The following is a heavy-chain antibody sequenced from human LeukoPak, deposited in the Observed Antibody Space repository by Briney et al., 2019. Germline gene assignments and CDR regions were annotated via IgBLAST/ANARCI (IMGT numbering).Heavy chain of an antibody. Sequence: GASVKVSCTASGHTFTTYGISWVRQAPGQGLEWMGWIRAYNGNTNYAQKLQGRVTMTTDTSTSTAYMELRSLRSDDTAVYYCARDIPAEGIAAAGTVFDYWGQGTLVTVSS. D-gene: IGHD6-13*01. CDR2: IRAYNGNT. CDR1: GHTFTTYG. J-gene: IGHJ4*02. V-gene: IGHV1-18*01. CDR3: ARDIPAEGIAAAGTVFDY.